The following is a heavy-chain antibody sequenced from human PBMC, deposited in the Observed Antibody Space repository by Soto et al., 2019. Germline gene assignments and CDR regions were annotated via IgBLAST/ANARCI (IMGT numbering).Heavy chain of an antibody. V-gene: IGHV3-72*01. CDR1: GFSFSDHY. CDR3: VRVKGYEGFSFDY. CDR2: IRNKTKSYTT. D-gene: IGHD6-13*01. Sequence: EVQLVESGGILVQPGGSLRLSCAASGFSFSDHYMDWVRQAPGKGLEWVGRIRNKTKSYTTEYAASVRGRFTISRDDSKNSLYLQMNSLKTEDTAVYSCVRVKGYEGFSFDYCGQGTLVTVSS. J-gene: IGHJ4*02.